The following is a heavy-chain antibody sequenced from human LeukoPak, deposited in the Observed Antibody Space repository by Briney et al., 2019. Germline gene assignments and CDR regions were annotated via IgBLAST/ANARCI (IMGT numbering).Heavy chain of an antibody. CDR3: ARDYSSGWPNFDY. D-gene: IGHD6-19*01. CDR2: VSTYNGNT. Sequence: ASVKVSCKASGYTFTSYGISWVRQAPGQGLEWMGWVSTYNGNTNYAHNLQGRVTMTTDTSTSTAYMELWSLRSDDTAVYYCARDYSSGWPNFDYWGQGTLVTVSS. V-gene: IGHV1-18*01. J-gene: IGHJ4*02. CDR1: GYTFTSYG.